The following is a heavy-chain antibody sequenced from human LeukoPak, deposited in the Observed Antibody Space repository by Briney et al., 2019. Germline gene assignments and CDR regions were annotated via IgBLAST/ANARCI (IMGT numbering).Heavy chain of an antibody. Sequence: SETLSLTCTVYGGSFSGYYWSWIRQPPGKGLEWIGEINHSGSTNYNPSLKSRVTISVDTSKDQFSLKLSSVTAADTAVYYCARGAPYYYGSGSYTRYFQHWGQGTLVTVSS. V-gene: IGHV4-34*01. CDR2: INHSGST. D-gene: IGHD3-10*01. CDR1: GGSFSGYY. J-gene: IGHJ1*01. CDR3: ARGAPYYYGSGSYTRYFQH.